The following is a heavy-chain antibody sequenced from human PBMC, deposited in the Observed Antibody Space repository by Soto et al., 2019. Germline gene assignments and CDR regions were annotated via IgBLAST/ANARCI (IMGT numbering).Heavy chain of an antibody. CDR3: AREGRWVAGIYYYYYMDV. Sequence: GGSLRLSCAASGFTFDDYGMSWVRQAPGKGLEWVSGINWNGGSTGYADSVKGRFTISRDNAKNSLYLQMNSLRAEDTALYHCAREGRWVAGIYYYYYMDVWGKGTTVTVSS. D-gene: IGHD6-19*01. V-gene: IGHV3-20*01. CDR2: INWNGGST. J-gene: IGHJ6*03. CDR1: GFTFDDYG.